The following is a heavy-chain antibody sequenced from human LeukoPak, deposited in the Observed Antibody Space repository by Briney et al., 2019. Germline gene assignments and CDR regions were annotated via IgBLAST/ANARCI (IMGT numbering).Heavy chain of an antibody. J-gene: IGHJ4*02. D-gene: IGHD3-22*01. CDR2: IYPGDSDT. Sequence: GESLKISCKGSGYSFTNYWIGWVRQMPGKGLEWMGIIYPGDSDTTYSPSFQGQVTISADKSISTAYLQWSSLKASDTAMYYCARQGGGEYYDSSGYYLNYWGQGTLVTVSS. CDR3: ARQGGGEYYDSSGYYLNY. CDR1: GYSFTNYW. V-gene: IGHV5-51*01.